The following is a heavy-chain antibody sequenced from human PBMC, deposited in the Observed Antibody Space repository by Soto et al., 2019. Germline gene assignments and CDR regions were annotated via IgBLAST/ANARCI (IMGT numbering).Heavy chain of an antibody. CDR1: GYTFTGHI. D-gene: IGHD5-18*01. V-gene: IGHV1-2*02. Sequence: GASVKFSCKTSGYTFTGHIIHWLRQAPGQGPEWMGWINPNSGGTNYAQKFQGRVTMTRDTSISTAYMELSRLRSDDTAVYYCARVRSPTLGDSYGYYYYGMDVWGQGTTVTVSS. CDR3: ARVRSPTLGDSYGYYYYGMDV. J-gene: IGHJ6*02. CDR2: INPNSGGT.